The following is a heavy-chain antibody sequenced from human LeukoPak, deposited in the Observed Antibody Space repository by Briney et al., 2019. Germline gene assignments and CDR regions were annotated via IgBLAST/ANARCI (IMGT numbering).Heavy chain of an antibody. CDR3: ARLRGYSYGYGDY. Sequence: GGSLRLSCAASGFTFSSYSMNWVRQAPGKGLEWVSYISSSGNTIDYADSVKGRFTISRDNAKNSLYLQMVSLRAEDTAVYYCARLRGYSYGYGDYWGREPWSPSPQ. V-gene: IGHV3-48*04. CDR2: ISSSGNTI. D-gene: IGHD5-18*01. J-gene: IGHJ4*02. CDR1: GFTFSSYS.